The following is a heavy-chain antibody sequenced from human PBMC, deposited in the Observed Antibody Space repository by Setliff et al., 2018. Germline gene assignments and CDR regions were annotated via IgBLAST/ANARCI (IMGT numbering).Heavy chain of an antibody. V-gene: IGHV1-18*01. CDR3: VRGPGPSVVVAMPFDR. Sequence: RASVKVSCKASGFTFKTYSFSWIRQAPGQGLEWVGWISGYNGNTIYAEKFQGRVTMTTDTSTTTVYMEVASLRSDDTAVYYCVRGPGPSVVVAMPFDRWGQGTLVTVSS. CDR1: GFTFKTYS. J-gene: IGHJ4*02. D-gene: IGHD5-12*01. CDR2: ISGYNGNT.